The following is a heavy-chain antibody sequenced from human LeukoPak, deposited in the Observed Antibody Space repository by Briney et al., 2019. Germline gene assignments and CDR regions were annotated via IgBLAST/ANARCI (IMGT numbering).Heavy chain of an antibody. V-gene: IGHV3-48*01. CDR2: IRSSSSTI. CDR1: GFTFSSYS. CDR3: VRGKRNGFDF. D-gene: IGHD1-1*01. Sequence: GGSLRLSCAASGFTFSSYSVTWVRQAPGKGLEWISYIRSSSSTIYYADSVKGRFTISRDDANSSLSLQMNSLRAEDTAVYHCVRGKRNGFDFWGQGTMVTVSS. J-gene: IGHJ3*01.